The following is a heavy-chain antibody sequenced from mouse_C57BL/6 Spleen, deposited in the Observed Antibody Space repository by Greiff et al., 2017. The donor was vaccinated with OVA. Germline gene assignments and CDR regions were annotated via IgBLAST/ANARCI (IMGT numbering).Heavy chain of an antibody. Sequence: VKLVESGAELVKPGASVKISCKASGYAFSSYWMNWVKQRPGKGLEWIGQIYPGDGDTNYNGKFKGKATLTADKSSSTAYMQLSSLTSEDSAVYFCARGDYSNYAGFAYWGQGTLVTVSA. CDR2: IYPGDGDT. CDR3: ARGDYSNYAGFAY. D-gene: IGHD2-5*01. V-gene: IGHV1-80*01. CDR1: GYAFSSYW. J-gene: IGHJ3*01.